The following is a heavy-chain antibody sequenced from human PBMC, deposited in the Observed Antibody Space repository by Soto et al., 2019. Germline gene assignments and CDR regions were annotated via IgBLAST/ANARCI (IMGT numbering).Heavy chain of an antibody. V-gene: IGHV3-15*01. CDR2: IKSKTDGGTT. D-gene: IGHD6-25*01. CDR3: TTDRETATIVHAFHS. CDR1: GCTFSNAW. Sequence: VGSQSLSWAASGCTFSNAWMSWVRQAPGKGLEWVGRIKSKTDGGTTDYAAPVKGRFTISRDDSKNTLYLQMNSLKTEDAAVYYCTTDRETATIVHAFHSWGQGPMVTVS. J-gene: IGHJ3*02.